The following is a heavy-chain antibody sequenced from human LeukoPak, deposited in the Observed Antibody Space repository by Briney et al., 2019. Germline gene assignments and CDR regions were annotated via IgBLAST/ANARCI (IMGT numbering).Heavy chain of an antibody. CDR3: ARGITVTTPGGY. J-gene: IGHJ4*02. Sequence: GGSLRLSCAASGFTVSSNYMSWVRQAPGKGLEWVSVIYSGGSTYYADSVKGRFTISRDNSKNTLYLQVNSLRAEDTAVYYCARGITVTTPGGYWGQGTLVTVSS. CDR1: GFTVSSNY. CDR2: IYSGGST. D-gene: IGHD4-17*01. V-gene: IGHV3-53*01.